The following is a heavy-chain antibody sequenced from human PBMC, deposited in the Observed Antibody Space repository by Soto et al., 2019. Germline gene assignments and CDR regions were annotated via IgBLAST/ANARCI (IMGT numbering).Heavy chain of an antibody. CDR2: ISDTGSSH. D-gene: IGHD2-2*01. V-gene: IGHV3-30*18. Sequence: PGGSLRLSCVGSGFTFSSYGMHWVRQAPGKGLECVAVISDTGSSHYYAASVEGRFTISRENSKNTLSLRMDRLRVEDTAVYYCAKDRGGDCPDNSCYFGADYWGQGTPVTVSS. CDR1: GFTFSSYG. CDR3: AKDRGGDCPDNSCYFGADY. J-gene: IGHJ4*02.